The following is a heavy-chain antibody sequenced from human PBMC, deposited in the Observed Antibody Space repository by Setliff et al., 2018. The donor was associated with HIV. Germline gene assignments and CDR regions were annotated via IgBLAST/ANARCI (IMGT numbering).Heavy chain of an antibody. CDR2: ISSSSSTI. V-gene: IGHV3-48*04. CDR3: ARDKDYYDSSGYYYIYYNMDV. CDR1: GFTFSSYS. Sequence: GGSLRLSCAASGFTFSSYSMNWVRQAPGKGLEWVSYISSSSSTIYYADSVKGRFTISRDNAKNSLSLQMNSLRAEDTAVYYCARDKDYYDSSGYYYIYYNMDVWGKGTTVTVSS. D-gene: IGHD3-22*01. J-gene: IGHJ6*03.